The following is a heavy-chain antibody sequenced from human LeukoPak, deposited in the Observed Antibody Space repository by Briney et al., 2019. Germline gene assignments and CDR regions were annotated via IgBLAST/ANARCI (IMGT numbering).Heavy chain of an antibody. D-gene: IGHD3-16*01. CDR1: EFTFSSYS. CDR2: ISSSSSYI. Sequence: GGSLRLSCAASEFTFSSYSMNWVRQAPGKGLEWVSSISSSSSYIYYADSVKGRFTISRDNAKNSLYLQMNSLRAEDTAVYYCARVGDRNYYAMDVWGQGTTVTVSS. V-gene: IGHV3-21*01. J-gene: IGHJ6*02. CDR3: ARVGDRNYYAMDV.